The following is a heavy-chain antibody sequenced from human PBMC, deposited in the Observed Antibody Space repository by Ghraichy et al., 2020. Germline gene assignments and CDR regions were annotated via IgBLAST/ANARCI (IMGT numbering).Heavy chain of an antibody. CDR2: ISGSGGST. CDR3: AKYNLSGYDFWRPDSGAFDI. Sequence: GGSLRLSCAASGFTFSSYAMSWVRQAPGKGLEWVSAISGSGGSTYYADSVKGRFTISRDNSKNTLYLQMNSLRAEDTAVYYCAKYNLSGYDFWRPDSGAFDIWGQGTMVTVSS. CDR1: GFTFSSYA. D-gene: IGHD5-12*01. J-gene: IGHJ3*02. V-gene: IGHV3-23*01.